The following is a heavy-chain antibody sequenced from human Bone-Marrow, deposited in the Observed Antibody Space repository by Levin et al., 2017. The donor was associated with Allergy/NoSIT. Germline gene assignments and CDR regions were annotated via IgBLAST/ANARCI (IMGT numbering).Heavy chain of an antibody. CDR3: ARLADYVWGSYCTDFDY. CDR2: VYYSGTT. V-gene: IGHV4-39*01. J-gene: IGHJ4*01. Sequence: PSETLSLTCSVSGDSVGSSRYYWGWVRQPPGKGLQWIGTVYYSGTTDYNPSLKSRVATSLDTSKNQFSLQLASVTAADTAVYYCARLADYVWGSYCTDFDYWGHGVLVTVSS. D-gene: IGHD3-16*01. CDR1: GDSVGSSRYY.